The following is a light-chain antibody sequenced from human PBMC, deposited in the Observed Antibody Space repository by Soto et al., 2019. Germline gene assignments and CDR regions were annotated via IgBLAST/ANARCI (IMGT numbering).Light chain of an antibody. J-gene: IGLJ1*01. CDR1: SSNVESNV. V-gene: IGLV1-44*01. CDR3: AAWDDSLNRYV. CDR2: SNT. Sequence: QSVLTQPPSASGTPGQRVTISCSGSSSNVESNVVNWYQQIPGTAPKLLIYSNTQRFSGVPDRFSGSKSVTSASLAISGLQSEDEADYYGAAWDDSLNRYVFGTGTKLTVI.